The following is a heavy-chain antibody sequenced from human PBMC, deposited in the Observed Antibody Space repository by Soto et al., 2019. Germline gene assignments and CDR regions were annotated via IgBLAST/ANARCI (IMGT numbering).Heavy chain of an antibody. CDR2: IASDGKDK. Sequence: QVQLVESGGGVVQPGGSLKISCAASGFTFSNYAMHWVRQAPGKGLEWVAVIASDGKDKRYADSVKGRFTISRDNSKNTVYLQMNSLRGEDTAVYYCAKDGAIAAADYFFDYWGHGSLVTVSS. J-gene: IGHJ4*01. CDR1: GFTFSNYA. V-gene: IGHV3-30*18. CDR3: AKDGAIAAADYFFDY. D-gene: IGHD6-13*01.